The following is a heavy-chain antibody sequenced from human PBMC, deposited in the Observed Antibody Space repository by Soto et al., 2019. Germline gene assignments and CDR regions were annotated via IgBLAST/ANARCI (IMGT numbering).Heavy chain of an antibody. J-gene: IGHJ4*02. Sequence: GPSVKVSCKAFGYTFSDYYIHWVRQAPGQGLEWMGWINPNSGGTKYAPKFQGGVTMTRDTSITTAYMELSRLRSGDTAVYYCAREPATAKPEGVDFWGQGTLVTVSS. CDR3: AREPATAKPEGVDF. CDR1: GYTFSDYY. D-gene: IGHD1-1*01. V-gene: IGHV1-2*02. CDR2: INPNSGGT.